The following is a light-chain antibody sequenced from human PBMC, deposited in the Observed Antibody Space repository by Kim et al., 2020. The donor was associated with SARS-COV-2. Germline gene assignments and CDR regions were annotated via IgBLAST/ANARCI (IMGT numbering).Light chain of an antibody. V-gene: IGLV3-19*01. CDR1: SLRSYY. CDR2: GKN. J-gene: IGLJ3*02. CDR3: SSRDSSGKHVV. Sequence: SSELTQDPAVSVALGQTVRITCQGDSLRSYYASWYQQKPRQAPVLVISGKNNRPSGIPDRFSGPSSGNTASLTITGAQAEDEADYYCSSRDSSGKHVVFGGGTQLTVL.